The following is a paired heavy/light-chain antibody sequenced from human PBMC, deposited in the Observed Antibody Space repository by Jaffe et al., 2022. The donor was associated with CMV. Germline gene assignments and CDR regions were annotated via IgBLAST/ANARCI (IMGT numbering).Light chain of an antibody. CDR3: CSYAGSSTPLYV. J-gene: IGLJ1*01. CDR1: SSDVGSYNL. Sequence: QSALTQPASVSGSPGQSITISCTGTSSDVGSYNLVSWYQQHPGKAPKLMIYEVSKRPSGVSNRFSGSKSGNTASLTISGLQAEDEADYYCCSYAGSSTPLYVFGTGTKVTVL. CDR2: EVS. V-gene: IGLV2-23*02.
Heavy chain of an antibody. Sequence: QVQLQQWGAGLLKPSETLSLTCAVYGGSFSGYYWSWIRQPPGKGLEWIGEINHSGSTNYNPSLKSRVTISVDTSKNQFSLKLSSVTAADTAVYYCARVHSLREVVAAPSRGPHHGDAFDIWGQGTMVTVSS. V-gene: IGHV4-34*01. J-gene: IGHJ3*02. CDR3: ARVHSLREVVAAPSRGPHHGDAFDI. CDR1: GGSFSGYY. D-gene: IGHD2-15*01. CDR2: INHSGST.